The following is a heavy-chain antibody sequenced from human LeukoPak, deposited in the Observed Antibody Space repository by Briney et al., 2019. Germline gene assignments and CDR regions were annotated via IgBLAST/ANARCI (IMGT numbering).Heavy chain of an antibody. Sequence: PSETLSLTCTVSGGSISSYYWSWIRQPPGKGLEWIGYIYYSGSTNYNPSLKSRVTISVDTSKNQFSLKLSSVTAADTAVYYCARGLVLHHAFDIWGQGTMVTVSS. CDR2: IYYSGST. CDR3: ARGLVLHHAFDI. J-gene: IGHJ3*02. CDR1: GGSISSYY. D-gene: IGHD3-3*01. V-gene: IGHV4-59*01.